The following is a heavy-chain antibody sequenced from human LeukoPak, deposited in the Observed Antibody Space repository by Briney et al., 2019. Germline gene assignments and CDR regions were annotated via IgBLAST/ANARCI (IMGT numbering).Heavy chain of an antibody. CDR2: TYYRSKWSN. CDR3: ARLIGNSWLDY. V-gene: IGHV6-1*01. CDR1: GDTVSSNSVT. J-gene: IGHJ4*02. Sequence: SRTLSLTCAISGDTVSSNSVTWDWMRQSPSGELEWLVSTYYRSKWSNAYAESVRSRITITTDPSNNQVSLQLHSVTPEDTAVYYCARLIGNSWLDYWGQGTLVTVSS. D-gene: IGHD6-13*01.